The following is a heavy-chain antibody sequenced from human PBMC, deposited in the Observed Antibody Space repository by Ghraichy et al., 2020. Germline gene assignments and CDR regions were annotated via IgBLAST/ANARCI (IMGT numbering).Heavy chain of an antibody. CDR3: AKKKDYGDLRGAFDI. CDR1: GFTFSSYA. J-gene: IGHJ3*02. D-gene: IGHD4-17*01. Sequence: GVLRLSCAASGFTFSSYAMSWVRQAPGKGLEWVSAISGSGGSTYYADSVKGRFTISRDNSKNTLYLQMNSLRAEDTAVYYCAKKKDYGDLRGAFDIWGQGTMVTVSS. CDR2: ISGSGGST. V-gene: IGHV3-23*01.